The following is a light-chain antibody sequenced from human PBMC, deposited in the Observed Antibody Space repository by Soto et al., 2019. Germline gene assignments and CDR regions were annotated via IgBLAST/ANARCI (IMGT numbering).Light chain of an antibody. J-gene: IGKJ4*01. Sequence: EIVLTQSPATLSLSPGERATLSCRASQSVSSYLAWYQQKPGQAPRLLIYGASNRATGIPARFSGSGSGTDFTLTISNLEPEDFAVYYCQQRSNWLTFGGGTKVEIK. V-gene: IGKV3-11*01. CDR3: QQRSNWLT. CDR1: QSVSSY. CDR2: GAS.